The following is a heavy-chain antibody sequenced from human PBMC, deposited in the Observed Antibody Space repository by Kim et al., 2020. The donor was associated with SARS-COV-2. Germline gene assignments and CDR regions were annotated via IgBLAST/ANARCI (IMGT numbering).Heavy chain of an antibody. CDR1: GYTFTSYD. CDR3: ARGYAGAQQKRGYYYYGMDV. J-gene: IGHJ6*02. D-gene: IGHD3-10*01. V-gene: IGHV1-8*01. Sequence: ASVKVSCKASGYTFTSYDINWVRRATGQGLEWMGWMNPNSGNTGYAQKFQGRVTMTRNTSISTAYMELSSLRSEDTAVYYCARGYAGAQQKRGYYYYGMDVWGQGTTVTVSS. CDR2: MNPNSGNT.